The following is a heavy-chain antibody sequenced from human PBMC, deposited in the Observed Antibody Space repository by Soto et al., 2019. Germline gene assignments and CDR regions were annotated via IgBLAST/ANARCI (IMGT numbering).Heavy chain of an antibody. Sequence: VQLLESGGGLVQPGGALRISCAASGFTFNTYAMSWVRQAPVKWLEWVSGISASGGGTYYTDSVKGRFTISRDNSNKMVHMQMNGLRNENTGTSYGTKDPGVIVAASSPLSADAWGQGTLVTVSS. CDR2: ISASGGGT. CDR3: TKDPGVIVAASSPLSADA. V-gene: IGHV3-23*01. J-gene: IGHJ5*01. CDR1: GFTFNTYA. D-gene: IGHD2-2*01.